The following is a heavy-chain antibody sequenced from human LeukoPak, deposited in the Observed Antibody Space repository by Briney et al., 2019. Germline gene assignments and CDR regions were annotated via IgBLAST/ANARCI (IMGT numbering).Heavy chain of an antibody. CDR1: GGSISSYY. CDR3: ARLGTDYGDLGAFDY. CDR2: IYSSGST. J-gene: IGHJ4*02. D-gene: IGHD4-17*01. Sequence: SETLSLTCTVSGGSISSYYWSWIRQPAGKGLEWIGRIYSSGSTNYNPSLKSRVTMSVDTSKNQFSLKLSSVTVADTAVYHCARLGTDYGDLGAFDYWGQGTLVTVSS. V-gene: IGHV4-4*07.